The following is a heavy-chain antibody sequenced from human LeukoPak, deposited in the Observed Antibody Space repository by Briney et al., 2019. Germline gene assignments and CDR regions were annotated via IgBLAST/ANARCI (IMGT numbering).Heavy chain of an antibody. CDR1: GGSISSDVHY. CDR3: TRRGSGNGGTFAGMDV. CDR2: LLYNGNT. V-gene: IGHV4-39*01. Sequence: SETLSLTCTVAGGSISSDVHYWDWIRQAPGKGLEWIGSLLYNGNTWYNPSLESRVTISVDTSENQFSLRLTSVNAADTALYFCTRRGSGNGGTFAGMDVWGPGTSVTVSS. D-gene: IGHD2-8*01. J-gene: IGHJ6*02.